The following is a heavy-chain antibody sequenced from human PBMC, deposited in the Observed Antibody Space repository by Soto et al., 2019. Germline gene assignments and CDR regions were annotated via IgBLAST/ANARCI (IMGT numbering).Heavy chain of an antibody. V-gene: IGHV4-4*02. CDR1: GGSISSSNW. CDR3: ARGHYDHYYYGMDV. Sequence: SETLSLTCTGSGGSISSSNWWSWVRQPPGKGLEWIGEIYHSGSTNYNPSLKSRVTISVDKSKNQFSLKLSSVTAADTAVYYCARGHYDHYYYGMDVWGQGTTVTVSS. D-gene: IGHD3-3*01. J-gene: IGHJ6*02. CDR2: IYHSGST.